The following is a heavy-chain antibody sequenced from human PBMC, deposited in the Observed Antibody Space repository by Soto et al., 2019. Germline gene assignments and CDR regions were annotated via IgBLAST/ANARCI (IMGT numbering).Heavy chain of an antibody. CDR2: IYYSGST. D-gene: IGHD7-27*01. V-gene: IGHV4-59*08. CDR3: ARRWGRTFDY. CDR1: GGSISSYY. Sequence: SETLSLTCTVSGGSISSYYWSWIRQPPGKGLEWIGYIYYSGSTNYNPSLKSRVTISVDTSKNQFSLKLGSVTAADTAVYYCARRWGRTFDYWGQGTLVTVSS. J-gene: IGHJ4*02.